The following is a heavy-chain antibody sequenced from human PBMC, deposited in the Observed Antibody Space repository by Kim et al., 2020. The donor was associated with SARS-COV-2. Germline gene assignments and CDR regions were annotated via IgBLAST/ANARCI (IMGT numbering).Heavy chain of an antibody. CDR3: TRRGYCSGGSCEFDP. V-gene: IGHV3-73*01. D-gene: IGHD2-15*01. Sequence: GGSLRLSCAASGFTFSGSSMHWVRQASGKGLEWVGRIRSKANSYATAYAASVKGRFTISRDDSKNTAYLQMNSLKTEDTAVYYCTRRGYCSGGSCEFDPWGQGTLVTVSS. CDR1: GFTFSGSS. CDR2: IRSKANSYAT. J-gene: IGHJ5*02.